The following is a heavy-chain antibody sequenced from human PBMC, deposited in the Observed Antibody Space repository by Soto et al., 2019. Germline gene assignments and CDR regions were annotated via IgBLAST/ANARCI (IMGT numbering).Heavy chain of an antibody. CDR3: ARGPLINYYYYMDV. J-gene: IGHJ6*03. V-gene: IGHV1-8*01. CDR1: GYTFTSYY. CDR2: MNPNSGYT. Sequence: ASVKVSCKASGYTFTSYYINWVRQATGQGLEWMGWMNPNSGYTGYAQKFQGRVTMTRNTSISTAYMELSSLRSEDTAVYFCARGPLINYYYYMDVWGKGTTVTVSS.